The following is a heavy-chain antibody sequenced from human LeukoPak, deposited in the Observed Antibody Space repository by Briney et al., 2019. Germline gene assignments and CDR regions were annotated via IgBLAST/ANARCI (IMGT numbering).Heavy chain of an antibody. J-gene: IGHJ4*02. CDR1: GFTISSYS. CDR3: ASNGDYGFDY. D-gene: IGHD4-17*01. V-gene: IGHV3-7*01. Sequence: GGSLRLSCAASGFTISSYSMNWVRQAPGKGLEWVANIKQDGSEKYYVDSVKGRFTISRDNAKNSLYLQMNSLRAEDTAVYYCASNGDYGFDYWGQGTLVTVSS. CDR2: IKQDGSEK.